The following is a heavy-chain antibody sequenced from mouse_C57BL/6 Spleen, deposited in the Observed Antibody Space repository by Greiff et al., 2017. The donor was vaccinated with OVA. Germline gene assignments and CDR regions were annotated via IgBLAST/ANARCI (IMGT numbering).Heavy chain of an antibody. CDR2: ISDGGSYT. CDR3: ARGDYDLFAY. J-gene: IGHJ3*01. V-gene: IGHV5-4*03. D-gene: IGHD2-4*01. Sequence: EVNVVESGGGLVKPGGSLKLSCAASGFTFSSYAMSWVRQTPEKRLEWVATISDGGSYTYYPDNVKGRFTISRDNAKNNLYLQMSHLKSEDTAMYYCARGDYDLFAYWGQGTLVTVSA. CDR1: GFTFSSYA.